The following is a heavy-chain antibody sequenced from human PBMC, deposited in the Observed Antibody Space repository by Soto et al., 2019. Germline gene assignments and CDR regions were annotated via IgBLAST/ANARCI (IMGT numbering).Heavy chain of an antibody. CDR2: IYYSGST. CDR1: GGSISSGDYY. CDR3: ARGTPYGEHFDY. J-gene: IGHJ4*02. V-gene: IGHV4-30-4*01. Sequence: LSLTCTVSGGSISSGDYYWSWIRQPPGKGLEWIGYIYYSGSTYYNPSLKSRVTISVDTSKNQFSLKLSSVTAADTAVYYCARGTPYGEHFDYWGQGTLVTVSS. D-gene: IGHD4-17*01.